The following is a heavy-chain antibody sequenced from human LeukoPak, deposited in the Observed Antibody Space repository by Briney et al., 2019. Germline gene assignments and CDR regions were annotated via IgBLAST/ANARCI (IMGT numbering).Heavy chain of an antibody. CDR1: VGSISSYF. D-gene: IGHD1-14*01. J-gene: IGHJ4*02. CDR3: ARDNLYMDKIDY. V-gene: IGHV4-59*01. Sequence: PSETLSLTCPVSVGSISSYFWSWIRQPPGKGLEWIGYIYYTGSTNYNPSLKSRVTISVDTSKNLFSLKLSSVSAADTAVYYCARDNLYMDKIDYWGQGTLVTVSS. CDR2: IYYTGST.